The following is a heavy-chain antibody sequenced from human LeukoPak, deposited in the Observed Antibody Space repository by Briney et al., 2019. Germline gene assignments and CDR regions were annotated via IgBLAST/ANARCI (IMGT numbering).Heavy chain of an antibody. CDR3: ARGLGGSGSYLSEDY. V-gene: IGHV4-34*01. D-gene: IGHD3-10*01. J-gene: IGHJ4*02. CDR2: INHSGST. Sequence: SSETLSLTCAVYGGSFRGYYWSWIRQPPGKGLEWIGQINHSGSTNYNPSLKSRVTISVDKSKNQFSLELGSVTAADTAVYYCARGLGGSGSYLSEDYWSQGTLVTVSS. CDR1: GGSFRGYY.